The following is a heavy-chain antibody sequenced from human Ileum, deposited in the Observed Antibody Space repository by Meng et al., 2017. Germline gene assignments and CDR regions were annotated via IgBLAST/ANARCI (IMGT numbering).Heavy chain of an antibody. J-gene: IGHJ4*02. CDR2: IHHSGST. D-gene: IGHD1-26*01. Sequence: QVPLQEAGPRMLKPSGTLSLTCVVSGGSISTSDWWSWVRQPPGKGLEWIGEIHHSGSTNYNPSLKSRVTISVDKSKNQFSLKLNSVTAADTAVYYCAREWSGSYRHFDYWGQGTLVTVSS. CDR1: GGSISTSDW. CDR3: AREWSGSYRHFDY. V-gene: IGHV4-4*02.